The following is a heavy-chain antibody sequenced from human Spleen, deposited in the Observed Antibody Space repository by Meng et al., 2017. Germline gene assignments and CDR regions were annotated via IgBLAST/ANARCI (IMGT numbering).Heavy chain of an antibody. CDR1: GYTFGSYG. CDR3: AREMPMTCYFDQ. CDR2: FNPNGDVT. J-gene: IGHJ4*03. Sequence: QVHLLQSGPEVKKPGAAVRVSCKASGYTFGSYGICWVRQAPGQGLQWMGLFNPNGDVTTYSPRFQGRITLTGDTSTSTLYMELSSLTSDDTAVYYCAREMPMTCYFDQWGQGTLVTVSS. D-gene: IGHD3-22*01. V-gene: IGHV1-18*01.